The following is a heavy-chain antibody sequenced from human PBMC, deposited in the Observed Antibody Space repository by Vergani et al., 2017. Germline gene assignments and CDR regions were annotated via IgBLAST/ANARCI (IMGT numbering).Heavy chain of an antibody. J-gene: IGHJ3*02. Sequence: EVQLLESGGGLVQPGGSLRLSCAASGFTFSSYSMNWVRQAPGKGLEWVSSISSSSSYICYADSVKGRFTISRDNAKNSLYLQMNSLRAEDTAVYYCASLLYGSGSYDFAFDIWGQGTMVTVSS. CDR3: ASLLYGSGSYDFAFDI. CDR2: ISSSSSYI. V-gene: IGHV3-21*01. D-gene: IGHD3-10*01. CDR1: GFTFSSYS.